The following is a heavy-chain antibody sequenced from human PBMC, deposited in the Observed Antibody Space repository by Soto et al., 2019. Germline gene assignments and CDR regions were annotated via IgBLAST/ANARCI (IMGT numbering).Heavy chain of an antibody. CDR2: IIPIFDTA. Sequence: QVQLVQSGAEVKKPGSSVKVSCKTSGGTFSSYAISWVRQAPGQGLEWMGGIIPIFDTANYAQKFQGRVTIPADESKSTANIELGSLRPEDTAVYYCARHDCISTSCYYYYYYSMDVWGQGTTVTVSS. CDR3: ARHDCISTSCYYYYYYSMDV. D-gene: IGHD2-2*01. CDR1: GGTFSSYA. J-gene: IGHJ6*02. V-gene: IGHV1-69*12.